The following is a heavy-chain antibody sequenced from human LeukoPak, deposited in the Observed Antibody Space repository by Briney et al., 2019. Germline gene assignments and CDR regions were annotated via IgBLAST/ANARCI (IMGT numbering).Heavy chain of an antibody. V-gene: IGHV3-43*01. CDR3: TRDTDFGSPTNYFHH. CDR1: GFTFDDYA. CDR2: ISWEGQTT. D-gene: IGHD3-10*01. Sequence: PGGPLRLSCAASGFTFDDYAMHWVRQAPGKGLDWVSLISWEGQTTYYADSVRGRFSISRDNNKNSLFLEMNSLTTDDTGFYYCTRDTDFGSPTNYFHHWGQGTLVSVSS. J-gene: IGHJ4*02.